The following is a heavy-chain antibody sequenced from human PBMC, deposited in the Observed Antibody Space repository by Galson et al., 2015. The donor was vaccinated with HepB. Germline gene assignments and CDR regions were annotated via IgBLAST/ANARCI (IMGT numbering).Heavy chain of an antibody. CDR1: GKNFTANW. Sequence: QSGAEVKKPGELLKFSCRGFGKNFTANWIGWVGKIPGKGLGWMGTFFPGASHTRNSPPFQGRVPIPPTNATAYLQWSSLKASDTAMYYCARSSSGPLGYYGMDVWGQGTTVTVSS. J-gene: IGHJ6*02. CDR3: ARSSSGPLGYYGMDV. V-gene: IGHV5-51*03. CDR2: FFPGASHT. D-gene: IGHD3-22*01.